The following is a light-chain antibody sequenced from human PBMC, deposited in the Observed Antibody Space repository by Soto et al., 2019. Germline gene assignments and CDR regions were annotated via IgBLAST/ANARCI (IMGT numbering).Light chain of an antibody. J-gene: IGKJ3*01. CDR3: QQRSNWPRT. CDR2: DAS. CDR1: QSVSSY. V-gene: IGKV3-11*01. Sequence: EIVLTQSPANLSLSPGERATLSCRASQSVSSYLAWYQQKPGQAPRLLIYDASNRATGIPARFSGSGSGTDFTLTISSLEPEDFAVYYCQQRSNWPRTFGPGTKVDI.